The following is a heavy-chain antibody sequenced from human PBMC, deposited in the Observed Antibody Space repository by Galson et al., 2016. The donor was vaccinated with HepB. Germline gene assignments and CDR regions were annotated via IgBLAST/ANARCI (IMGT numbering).Heavy chain of an antibody. CDR3: ARSLDLSSGSPHFDY. CDR1: GFSLSTSGTC. J-gene: IGHJ4*02. V-gene: IGHV2-70*01. Sequence: PALVKPTQTLTLTCTFSGFSLSTSGTCVSWIRQPPGKALEWLALIDWDDDEFYITSLKTRLTISKDTSKNQVVLTMSNMDPVDTATYYCARSLDLSSGSPHFDYWGQGTLVTVSS. D-gene: IGHD3-10*01. CDR2: IDWDDDE.